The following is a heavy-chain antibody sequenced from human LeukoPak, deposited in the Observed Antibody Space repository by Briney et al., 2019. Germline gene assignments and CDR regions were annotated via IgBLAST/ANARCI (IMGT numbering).Heavy chain of an antibody. D-gene: IGHD1-1*01. CDR2: ISSSSRYK. CDR3: ARVDNWNDVPIDY. V-gene: IGHV3-21*01. J-gene: IGHJ4*02. Sequence: GSLSFSCAASAFTFNSFSMNRDRPAQGKGLEGFSTISSSSRYKYYADSVKGRFTIARDNAKTSLYLQMHSLSDRATYFYYGARVDNWNDVPIDYWGEGTLVTVSS. CDR1: AFTFNSFS.